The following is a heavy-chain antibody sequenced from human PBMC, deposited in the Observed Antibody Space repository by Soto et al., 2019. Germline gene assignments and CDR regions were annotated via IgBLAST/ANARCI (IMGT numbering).Heavy chain of an antibody. CDR2: INAGNGNT. D-gene: IGHD4-17*01. J-gene: IGHJ3*02. V-gene: IGHV1-3*01. CDR3: ARDAQDDDGEPNDAFDI. Sequence: QVQLVQSGAEVKKPGASVKVSCKASGYTFTSYAMHWVRQAPGQRLEWMGWINAGNGNTKYSQKFQGRVTITRDTSASTAYMELSSLRSEDTAVYYCARDAQDDDGEPNDAFDIWGQGTMGTVSS. CDR1: GYTFTSYA.